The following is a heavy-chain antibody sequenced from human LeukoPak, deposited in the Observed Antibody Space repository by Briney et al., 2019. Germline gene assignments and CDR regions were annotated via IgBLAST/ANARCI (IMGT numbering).Heavy chain of an antibody. CDR1: GGSISSYY. J-gene: IGHJ4*02. V-gene: IGHV4-4*07. CDR2: IYTSGST. D-gene: IGHD2-2*01. CDR3: ARHRSSTSWYYY. Sequence: SETLSLTCTVSGGSISSYYWSWIRQPAGKGLEWIGRIYTSGSTNYNPSLESRVTMSVDTSKNQFSLKLSSVTAADTAVYYCARHRSSTSWYYYWGQGTLVTVSS.